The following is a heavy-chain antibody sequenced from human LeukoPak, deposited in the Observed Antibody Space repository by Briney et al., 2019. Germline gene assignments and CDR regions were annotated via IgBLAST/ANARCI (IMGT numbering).Heavy chain of an antibody. V-gene: IGHV4-59*11. Sequence: MPSETLSCTCTVSGDSTSTHYWSWIRQSPGKGLEWLGFIHYSGSTDYNPSLRSRVSISIDTSKNQFTLNLRSVTAADSAIYYCARETSHFWYMDVWGKGTTVTVSS. CDR1: GDSTSTHY. CDR3: ARETSHFWYMDV. D-gene: IGHD1-1*01. CDR2: IHYSGST. J-gene: IGHJ6*03.